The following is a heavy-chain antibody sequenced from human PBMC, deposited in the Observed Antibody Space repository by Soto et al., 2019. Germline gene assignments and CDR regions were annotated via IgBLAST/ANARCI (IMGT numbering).Heavy chain of an antibody. CDR2: IYYTGKT. CDR3: GRDLTSNANCIDP. V-gene: IGHV4-30-4*01. Sequence: QVQLQESGPGLVKPSQTLSLTCSVSGDYIHVGGYYWTWIRQRPGKGLEWMGYIYYTGKTYYNPSLESRRTMSGDRSKNQFSLRLTSVTAADTAVYFCGRDLTSNANCIDPWGQGTLVTVSS. D-gene: IGHD2-2*01. CDR1: GDYIHVGGYY. J-gene: IGHJ5*02.